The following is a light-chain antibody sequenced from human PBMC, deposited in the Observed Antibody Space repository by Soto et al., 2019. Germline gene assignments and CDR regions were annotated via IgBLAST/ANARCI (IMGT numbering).Light chain of an antibody. CDR1: QSLLHSDGKTY. V-gene: IGKV2D-29*01. Sequence: DIVMTQTPPSLSVTPGQPASISCKSSQSLLHSDGKTYVYWYLQKSGQPPQLLIDELSKRFSGVPDRLRGGVSGTDFTLKISRVEAEDVGVDYCMQGTQFAYTVGQGTKLEIK. J-gene: IGKJ2*01. CDR3: MQGTQFAYT. CDR2: ELS.